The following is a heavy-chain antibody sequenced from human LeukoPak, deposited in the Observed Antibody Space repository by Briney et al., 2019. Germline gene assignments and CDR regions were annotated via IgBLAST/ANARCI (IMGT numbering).Heavy chain of an antibody. V-gene: IGHV3-30-3*01. D-gene: IGHD2-2*01. Sequence: PAGSLRLSCAASGFTFSSYAMHWVRQAPAKGLRWVAVISYDGVNKYYPDSVKGRFTISRDNAKNSLYLQMNSLRAEDTAVYYCASGGGYCSSTSCYVSDYWGQGTLVTVSS. CDR2: ISYDGVNK. CDR1: GFTFSSYA. J-gene: IGHJ4*02. CDR3: ASGGGYCSSTSCYVSDY.